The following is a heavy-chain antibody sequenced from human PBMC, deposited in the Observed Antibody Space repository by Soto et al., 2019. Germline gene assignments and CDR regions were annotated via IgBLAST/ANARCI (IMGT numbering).Heavy chain of an antibody. J-gene: IGHJ4*02. V-gene: IGHV3-30*18. D-gene: IGHD1-26*01. CDR1: GFTFSSYG. CDR3: AKDSLEELLDLGVDY. CDR2: ISYDGSNK. Sequence: GGSLRLSCAASGFTFSSYGMHWVRQAPGKGLEWVAVISYDGSNKYYADSVKGRFTISRDNSKNTLYLQMNSLRAEDTAVYYCAKDSLEELLDLGVDYWGQGTLVTVSS.